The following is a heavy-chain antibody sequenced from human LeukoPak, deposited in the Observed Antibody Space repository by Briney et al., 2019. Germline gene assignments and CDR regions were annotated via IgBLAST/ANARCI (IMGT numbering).Heavy chain of an antibody. CDR2: MIKDGRTI. V-gene: IGHV3-48*03. CDR3: ARGSYTGFDLYFDS. D-gene: IGHD5-12*01. Sequence: GGSLRLSFAASGFRFSSQEMAGVRQAPGKGLEGVSYMIKDGRTIYYADSVNGRFTISRDNTRTSLFLQLNSLRADDTGFYYCARGSYTGFDLYFDSWGQGTLVTISS. CDR1: GFRFSSQE. J-gene: IGHJ4*02.